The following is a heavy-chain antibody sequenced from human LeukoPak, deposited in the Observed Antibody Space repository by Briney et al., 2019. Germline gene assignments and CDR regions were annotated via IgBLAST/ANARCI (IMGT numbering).Heavy chain of an antibody. D-gene: IGHD3-9*01. CDR3: AKDRAPRHYDILTGPGDGMDV. Sequence: GGSLRLSCAASGFTFSSYAMSWVRQAPGKGLEWVSAISGSGGSTYYADSVKGRFTISRDNSKNTLYLQMNSLRAEDTAVYYCAKDRAPRHYDILTGPGDGMDVWGKGTTVTVSS. CDR2: ISGSGGST. CDR1: GFTFSSYA. V-gene: IGHV3-23*01. J-gene: IGHJ6*04.